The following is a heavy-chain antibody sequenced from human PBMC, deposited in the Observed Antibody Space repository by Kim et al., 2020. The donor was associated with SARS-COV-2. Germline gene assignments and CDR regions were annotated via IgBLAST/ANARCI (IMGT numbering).Heavy chain of an antibody. V-gene: IGHV4-39*01. D-gene: IGHD3-22*01. CDR2: VYHSGST. Sequence: SETLSLTCTVSGGSISSSFNYWGWIRQPPGKGLEWIGSVYHSGSTYDSPSLKSRDTVSVYTSKNEFSLKVTSVTAADTAVYFCARLPHDSSGYVDCWGQGILVTVSS. CDR1: GGSISSSFNY. J-gene: IGHJ4*02. CDR3: ARLPHDSSGYVDC.